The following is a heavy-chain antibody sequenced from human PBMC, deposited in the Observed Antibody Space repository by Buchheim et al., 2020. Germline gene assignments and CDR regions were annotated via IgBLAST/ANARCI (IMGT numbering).Heavy chain of an antibody. D-gene: IGHD3-10*01. J-gene: IGHJ4*02. CDR2: INHSGST. V-gene: IGHV4-34*01. CDR3: ARDYKGNYYYGSGSYRGYFDY. Sequence: QVQLQQWGAGLLKPSETLSLTCAVYGGSFSGYYWSWIRQPPGKGLEWIGEINHSGSTNYNPSLKSRVTISVDKSKNQFSLKLSSVTAADTAVYYCARDYKGNYYYGSGSYRGYFDYWGQGTL. CDR1: GGSFSGYY.